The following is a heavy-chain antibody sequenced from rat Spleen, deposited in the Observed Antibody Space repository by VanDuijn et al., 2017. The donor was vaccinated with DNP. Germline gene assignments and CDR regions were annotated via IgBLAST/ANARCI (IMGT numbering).Heavy chain of an antibody. Sequence: EVQLQESGPGLVRPSQSLSLTCSVTGYSITSNYWGWIRTFPGNKLEWMGYINSAGSTNYNPNLKIRISITMDTSKNQFFLQVNSVTPEDTATYSCARCGTTVFFDYWGQGVMVTVSS. V-gene: IGHV3-3*01. J-gene: IGHJ2*01. CDR1: GYSITSNY. CDR2: INSAGST. D-gene: IGHD1-1*01. CDR3: ARCGTTVFFDY.